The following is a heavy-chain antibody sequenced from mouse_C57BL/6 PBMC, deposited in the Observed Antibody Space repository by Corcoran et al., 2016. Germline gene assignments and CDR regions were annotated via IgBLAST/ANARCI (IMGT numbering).Heavy chain of an antibody. V-gene: IGHV1-84*01. CDR3: ARQQIDYGNPYAMDY. J-gene: IGHJ4*01. D-gene: IGHD2-1*01. CDR2: IYPGSGNT. Sequence: QMQLQQSGPELVKPGASVKISCKASGYTFTDYYINWVKQRPGQGLEWIGWIYPGSGNTKYNDKFTGKATLTVDTSSSTAYMQLSSLTSEDSAVYFCARQQIDYGNPYAMDYWGQGTSVTVSS. CDR1: GYTFTDYY.